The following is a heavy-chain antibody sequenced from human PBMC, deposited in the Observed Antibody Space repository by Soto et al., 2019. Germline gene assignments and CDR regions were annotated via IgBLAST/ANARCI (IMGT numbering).Heavy chain of an antibody. V-gene: IGHV5-51*01. D-gene: IGHD4-17*01. J-gene: IGHJ5*02. Sequence: PGESLKISCKGSGYSFTSYWIGWVRQMPGKGLEWMGIIYPGDSDTRYSPSFQGQVTISADKSISTAYLQWSSLKASDTAMYYCARLTTALPYGDYLMGWFDPWGQGTLVTLSS. CDR2: IYPGDSDT. CDR1: GYSFTSYW. CDR3: ARLTTALPYGDYLMGWFDP.